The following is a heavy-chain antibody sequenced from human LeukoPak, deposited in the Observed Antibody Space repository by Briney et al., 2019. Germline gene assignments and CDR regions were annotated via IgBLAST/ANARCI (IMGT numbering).Heavy chain of an antibody. J-gene: IGHJ6*03. CDR2: INWNGGST. Sequence: PGGSLRLSCAASGFTFDDYGMSWVRQAPGKGLEWVSGINWNGGSTGYADSVRGRFTISRDNAKNSLYLQMNSLRAEDTALYYCARDITENYYGIYYYYYMDVWGKGTTVTVSS. V-gene: IGHV3-20*04. CDR1: GFTFDDYG. CDR3: ARDITENYYGIYYYYYMDV. D-gene: IGHD3-10*01.